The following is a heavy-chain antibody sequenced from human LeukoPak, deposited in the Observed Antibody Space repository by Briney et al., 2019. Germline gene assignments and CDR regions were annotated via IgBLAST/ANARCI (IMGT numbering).Heavy chain of an antibody. V-gene: IGHV3-30*03. CDR1: GLIFSLYC. CDR3: GPIDS. Sequence: GGSLRLSCAASGLIFSLYCMHWVRQAPGQGLEWVAVISDDGDDSYYAGSVEGRFTISRDNSKSTVFLQMNSLRGEDTAIYYCGPIDSWGQGTLVTVS. CDR2: ISDDGDDS. J-gene: IGHJ4*02.